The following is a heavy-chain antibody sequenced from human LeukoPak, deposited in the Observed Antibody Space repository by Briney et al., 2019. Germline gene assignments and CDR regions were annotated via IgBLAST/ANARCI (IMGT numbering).Heavy chain of an antibody. CDR3: ARGRVEYSSSSVDY. D-gene: IGHD6-6*01. J-gene: IGHJ4*02. CDR2: IVVGSGNT. V-gene: IGHV1-58*01. CDR1: GFTFTSSA. Sequence: SVEVSCKASGFTFTSSAVQWVRQARGQRLEWIGWIVVGSGNTNYAQKFQGRVTITADESTSTAYMELSSLRSEDTAVYYCARGRVEYSSSSVDYWGQGTLVTVSS.